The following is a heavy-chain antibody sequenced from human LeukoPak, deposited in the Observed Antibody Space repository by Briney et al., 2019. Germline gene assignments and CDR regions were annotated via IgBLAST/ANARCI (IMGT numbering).Heavy chain of an antibody. CDR1: GYTFTGDY. Sequence: ASVKVSCKPSGYTFTGDYMHWVRQAPGQGLEWMGWINPNSGGTNYAQKFQGRVTMTRDTSISTAYMELSRLRSDDTAVYYCATWALEYSSSWYSALYWGQGTLVTVSS. J-gene: IGHJ4*02. V-gene: IGHV1-2*02. CDR2: INPNSGGT. CDR3: ATWALEYSSSWYSALY. D-gene: IGHD6-13*01.